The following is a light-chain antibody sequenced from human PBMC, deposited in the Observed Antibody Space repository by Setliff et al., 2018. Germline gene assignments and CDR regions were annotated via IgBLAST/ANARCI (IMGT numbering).Light chain of an antibody. V-gene: IGLV2-14*03. CDR2: DVN. J-gene: IGLJ1*01. Sequence: QSVLAQPASVSGSPEQSITISCTGEFGAYGSAYVSWYQQHPDKAPKLIIYDVNNRPSGISHRFSGSNSANTASLTISGLQAEDEAEYFCASKTGPGTEVFGTGTKGTVL. CDR3: ASKTGPGTEV. CDR1: FGAYGSAY.